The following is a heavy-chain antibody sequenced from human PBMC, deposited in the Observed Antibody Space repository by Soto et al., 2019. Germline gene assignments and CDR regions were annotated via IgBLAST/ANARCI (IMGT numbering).Heavy chain of an antibody. CDR2: IYYSGST. CDR3: AKNYGNAFDI. Sequence: LVTLSHPWTVSGGXISSLYWSWIRQPPGKGLEWIGYIYYSGSTNYNPSLKSRVTISVDTSKNQFSLKLSSVTSADTAVDYGAKNYGNAFDIWGQGTMVTVS. D-gene: IGHD3-10*01. V-gene: IGHV4-59*11. J-gene: IGHJ3*02. CDR1: GGXISSLY.